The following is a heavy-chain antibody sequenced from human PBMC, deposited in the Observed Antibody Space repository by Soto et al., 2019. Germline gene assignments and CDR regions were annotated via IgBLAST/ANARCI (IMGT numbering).Heavy chain of an antibody. V-gene: IGHV3-23*01. CDR2: IIGSGGRT. D-gene: IGHD3-16*01. CDR1: GFTFSSSA. Sequence: EVQLLESGGGLVQPGGSLRLSCAASGFTFSSSAMSWVRQAPGKGLEWVSAIIGSGGRTYYADSVKGRFTISRDNSKNTLYLQMNSLRVEDTAVYYCAKDRIMGSTTFWGMDVWGQGTTVTVSS. CDR3: AKDRIMGSTTFWGMDV. J-gene: IGHJ6*02.